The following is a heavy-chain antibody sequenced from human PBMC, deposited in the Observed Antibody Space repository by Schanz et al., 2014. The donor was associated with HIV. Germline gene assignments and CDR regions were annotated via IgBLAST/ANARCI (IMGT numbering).Heavy chain of an antibody. V-gene: IGHV3-9*01. Sequence: EVQLVESGGGLVQPGRSLRLSCATSGFFLDDYAMHWVRQAPGKGLEWVSGISWNSGNIAYAGSVKGRFTISRDNARNSLYLHMNSLRAEDTALYYCVKDTDILGATRGYFDHWGQGTLVTVSS. CDR3: VKDTDILGATRGYFDH. CDR2: ISWNSGNI. J-gene: IGHJ4*02. CDR1: GFFLDDYA. D-gene: IGHD1-26*01.